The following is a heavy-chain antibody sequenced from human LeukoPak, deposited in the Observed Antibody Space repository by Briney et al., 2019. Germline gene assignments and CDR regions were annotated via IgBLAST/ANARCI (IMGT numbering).Heavy chain of an antibody. D-gene: IGHD3-16*02. CDR2: IIPIFGTA. V-gene: IGHV1-69*13. CDR3: AGDIWGSYRLDY. Sequence: SVKVSCKASGGTFSSYAISWVRQAPGQGLEWMGGIIPIFGTANYAQKFQGRVTITADESTSTAYMELSSLRSEDTAVYYCAGDIWGSYRLDYWGQGTLVTVSS. J-gene: IGHJ4*02. CDR1: GGTFSSYA.